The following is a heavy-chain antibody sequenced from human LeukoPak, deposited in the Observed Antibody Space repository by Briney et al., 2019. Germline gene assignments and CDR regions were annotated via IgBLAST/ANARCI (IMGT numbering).Heavy chain of an antibody. CDR1: GGSFSGYY. D-gene: IGHD3-10*01. V-gene: IGHV4-34*01. Sequence: PLETLSLTCAVYGGSFSGYYWSWIRQPPGKGLEWIGEINHSGSTNYNPSLKSRVTISVDTSKNQFSLKLSSVTAADTAVYYCARGYGSGSYYNVRPFDYWGQGTLVTVSS. CDR3: ARGYGSGSYYNVRPFDY. CDR2: INHSGST. J-gene: IGHJ4*02.